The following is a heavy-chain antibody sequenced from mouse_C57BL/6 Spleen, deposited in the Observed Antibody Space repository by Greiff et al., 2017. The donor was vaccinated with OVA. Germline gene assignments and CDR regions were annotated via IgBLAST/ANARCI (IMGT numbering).Heavy chain of an antibody. D-gene: IGHD2-4*01. CDR1: GFTFSDYG. Sequence: EVQLVESGGGLVKPGGSLKLSCAASGFTFSDYGMHWVRQAPEKGLEWVAYISSGSSTIYYADTVKGRFTISRDNAKNTLFLQMTSLRSEDTAMYYCARGYYDYDDAAFAYWGQGTLVTVSA. V-gene: IGHV5-17*01. CDR3: ARGYYDYDDAAFAY. CDR2: ISSGSSTI. J-gene: IGHJ3*01.